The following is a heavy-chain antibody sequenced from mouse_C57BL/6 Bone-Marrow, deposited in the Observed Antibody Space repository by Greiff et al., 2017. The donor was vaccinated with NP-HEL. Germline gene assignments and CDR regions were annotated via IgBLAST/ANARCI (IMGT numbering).Heavy chain of an antibody. V-gene: IGHV5-9*01. Sequence: EVQLQESGGGLVKPGGSLKLSCAASGFTFSSYTMSWVRQTPEKRLEWVATISGGGGNTYYPDRVKGRFTLSRDNAKNTLYLQNSSLRSEDTALYYCARPKLGDYWYFEVWGTGTTVTVSS. D-gene: IGHD4-1*01. CDR2: ISGGGGNT. J-gene: IGHJ1*03. CDR1: GFTFSSYT. CDR3: ARPKLGDYWYFEV.